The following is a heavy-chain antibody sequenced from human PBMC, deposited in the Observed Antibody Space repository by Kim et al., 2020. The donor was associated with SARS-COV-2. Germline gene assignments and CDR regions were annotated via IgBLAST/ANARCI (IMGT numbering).Heavy chain of an antibody. Sequence: SETLSLTCTVSGGSISSYYWSWIRQPPGKGLEWIGYIYYSGSTNYNPSLKSRVTISVDTSKNQFSLKLSSVTAADTAVYYRAREGVAVAGLFDYWGQGTL. CDR2: IYYSGST. V-gene: IGHV4-59*13. CDR1: GGSISSYY. CDR3: AREGVAVAGLFDY. D-gene: IGHD6-19*01. J-gene: IGHJ4*02.